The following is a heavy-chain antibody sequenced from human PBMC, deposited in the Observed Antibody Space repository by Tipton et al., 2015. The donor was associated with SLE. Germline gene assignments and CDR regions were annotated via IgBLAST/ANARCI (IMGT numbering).Heavy chain of an antibody. CDR1: GYTFTTYG. CDR2: ISAYNGNT. Sequence: VQLVQSGPEVKKPGASVKVSCKASGYTFTTYGINWVRQAPGQGLEWMGWISAYNGNTKYAQKLQGRVTMTTDTSTSTAYMELRSLGSDDTAVYYCALGYSSTWPPGEFDYWGQGTLVTVSS. CDR3: ALGYSSTWPPGEFDY. D-gene: IGHD6-13*01. J-gene: IGHJ4*02. V-gene: IGHV1-18*01.